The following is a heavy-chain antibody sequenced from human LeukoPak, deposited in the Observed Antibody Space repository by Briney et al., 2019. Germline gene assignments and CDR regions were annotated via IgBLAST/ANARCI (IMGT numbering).Heavy chain of an antibody. V-gene: IGHV1-18*01. J-gene: IGHJ4*02. CDR1: GYTFTSYG. Sequence: ASVKVSCKASGYTFTSYGISWVRQAPGQGLEWMGWISAYNGNTNYAQKLQGRVTMTTDTSTSTAYMELRSLRSDDTAVYYCARDTDYGDHSHYFDYWGQGTLVTVSS. CDR2: ISAYNGNT. D-gene: IGHD4-17*01. CDR3: ARDTDYGDHSHYFDY.